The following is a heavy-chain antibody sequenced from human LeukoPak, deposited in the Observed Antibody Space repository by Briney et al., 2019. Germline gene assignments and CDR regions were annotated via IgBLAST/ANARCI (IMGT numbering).Heavy chain of an antibody. CDR3: ARGGYLYYYGMDV. D-gene: IGHD6-25*01. CDR1: GGSISSYY. J-gene: IGHJ6*02. CDR2: IYYSGST. V-gene: IGHV4-59*01. Sequence: PSETLSLTCTVSGGSISSYYWSWIRQPPGKGLEWIGYIYYSGSTNYNPSLKSRVTIPVDTSKNQFSLKLSSVTAADTAVYYCARGGYLYYYGMDVWGQGTTVTASS.